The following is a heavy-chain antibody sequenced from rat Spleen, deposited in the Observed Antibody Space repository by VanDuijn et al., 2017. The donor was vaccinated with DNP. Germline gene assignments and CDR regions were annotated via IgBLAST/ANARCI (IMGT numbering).Heavy chain of an antibody. Sequence: EVQLVESGGGLVQPGRSLKLSCAASGFTFSNYGMAWVRQAPTKGLEWVASISTGGGNTYYRDSVTGRFTISRDNTKNTLSLQMDSLRSEDTATYYCATHNNYSMDAWGQGTSVTVSS. J-gene: IGHJ4*01. D-gene: IGHD1-10*01. CDR1: GFTFSNYG. V-gene: IGHV5S13*01. CDR3: ATHNNYSMDA. CDR2: ISTGGGNT.